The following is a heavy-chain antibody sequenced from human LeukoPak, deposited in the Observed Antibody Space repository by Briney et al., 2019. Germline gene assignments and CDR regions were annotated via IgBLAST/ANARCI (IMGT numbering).Heavy chain of an antibody. CDR1: GDSVSSNSTA. V-gene: IGHV6-1*01. CDR3: AREYSSSGLAFDY. CDR2: TYYRSKWYN. D-gene: IGHD6-19*01. J-gene: IGHJ4*02. Sequence: SQTLSLSCAISGDSVSSNSTAWNWIGQSPSRDLEWLGRTYYRSKWYNDYAVSVKSRITINPDTSKNQFSLQLNSVTPEDTAVYYCAREYSSSGLAFDYWGRGTLVTVSS.